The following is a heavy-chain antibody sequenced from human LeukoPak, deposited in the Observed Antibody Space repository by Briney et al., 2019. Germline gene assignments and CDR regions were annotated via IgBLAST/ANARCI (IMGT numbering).Heavy chain of an antibody. CDR2: IIPIFGTA. D-gene: IGHD3-10*01. CDR1: GGTFSSYA. J-gene: IGHJ4*02. CDR3: ARARGVRDYYFDY. Sequence: SVKVSCKASGGTFSSYAISWVRQAPGQGLEWMGGIIPIFGTANYAQKFQGRVTITADESTSTAYMELSSLRSEDTAAYYCARARGVRDYYFDYWGQGTLVTVSS. V-gene: IGHV1-69*01.